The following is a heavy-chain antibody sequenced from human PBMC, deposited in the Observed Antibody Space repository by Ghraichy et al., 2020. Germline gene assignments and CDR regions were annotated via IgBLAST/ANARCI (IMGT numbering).Heavy chain of an antibody. CDR1: GGSISSSSYY. D-gene: IGHD3-10*01. Sequence: ETLSLTCTVSGGSISSSSYYWGWIRQPPGKGLEWIGSIYYSGSTYYNPSLKSRVTISVDTSKNQFSLKLSSVTAADTAVYYCAMTLWYPGLVYFDYWGQGTLVTVSS. CDR3: AMTLWYPGLVYFDY. CDR2: IYYSGST. V-gene: IGHV4-39*01. J-gene: IGHJ4*02.